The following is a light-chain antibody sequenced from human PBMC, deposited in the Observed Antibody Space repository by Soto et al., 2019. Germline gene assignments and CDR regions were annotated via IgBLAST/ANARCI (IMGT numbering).Light chain of an antibody. J-gene: IGLJ1*01. Sequence: QSALTQPASVSGSPGQSITISCTGTSSDVGGYNYVSWYQQHPVKAPKLMIYDVTNRPSGVSDRFSCSKSGNTASLTISGLQAEDEADYYCSSYTSSSTPYVFGTGTKLTAL. V-gene: IGLV2-14*01. CDR2: DVT. CDR1: SSDVGGYNY. CDR3: SSYTSSSTPYV.